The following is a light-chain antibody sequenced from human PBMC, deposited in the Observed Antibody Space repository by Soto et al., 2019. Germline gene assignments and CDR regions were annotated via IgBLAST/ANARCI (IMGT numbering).Light chain of an antibody. J-gene: IGKJ1*01. V-gene: IGKV3-20*01. Sequence: EIALTQSPGTLSLSPGERATLSCRASQSVSSSYLAWYQQKPGQAPRLLMYGASSRATGIPDRFSGSGSGTDFTLTISKLEPEDFAVYYWQQFGSWTFGQGNKVEIK. CDR1: QSVSSSY. CDR3: QQFGSWT. CDR2: GAS.